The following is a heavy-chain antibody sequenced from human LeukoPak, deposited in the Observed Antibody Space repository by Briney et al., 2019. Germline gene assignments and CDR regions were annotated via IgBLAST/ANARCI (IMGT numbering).Heavy chain of an antibody. CDR2: IYYSGST. CDR1: GGSISSGGYY. J-gene: IGHJ3*02. D-gene: IGHD5-18*01. Sequence: SETLSLSCTVSGGSISSGGYYWSWIRQHPGKGLEWIGYIYYSGSTYYNPSLKSRVTISVDTSKNQFSLKLSSVTAADTAVYYCARDIGTAMGSGAFDIWGQGTMVTVSS. CDR3: ARDIGTAMGSGAFDI. V-gene: IGHV4-31*03.